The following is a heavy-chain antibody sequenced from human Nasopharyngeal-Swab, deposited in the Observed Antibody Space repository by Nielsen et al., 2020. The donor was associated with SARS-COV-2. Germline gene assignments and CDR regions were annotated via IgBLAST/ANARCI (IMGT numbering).Heavy chain of an antibody. J-gene: IGHJ4*02. D-gene: IGHD1-26*01. Sequence: GGSLRLSCEASGFTVSSNYMSWVRQAPGKGLEWVSVIFSGGSTFYADSVKGRFTISRDTSKNTLYLQMNSLRAEDTAVYYCARDGGVGATTGLDYWGQGTLVTVSS. CDR3: ARDGGVGATTGLDY. V-gene: IGHV3-53*01. CDR1: GFTVSSNY. CDR2: IFSGGST.